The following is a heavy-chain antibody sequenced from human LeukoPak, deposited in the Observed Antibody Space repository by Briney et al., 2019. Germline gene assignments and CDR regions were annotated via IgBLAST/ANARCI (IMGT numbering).Heavy chain of an antibody. CDR1: GGSFSGYY. D-gene: IGHD1-26*01. J-gene: IGHJ4*02. V-gene: IGHV4-34*01. CDR2: INHSGST. CDR3: ARISGGADYYFDY. Sequence: SETLSLTCAVYGGSFSGYYWSWIRQPPGKGLEWIGEINHSGSTNYNPSLKSRVTISVDTSKNRFSLKLSSVTAADTAVYYCARISGGADYYFDYWGQGTLVTVPS.